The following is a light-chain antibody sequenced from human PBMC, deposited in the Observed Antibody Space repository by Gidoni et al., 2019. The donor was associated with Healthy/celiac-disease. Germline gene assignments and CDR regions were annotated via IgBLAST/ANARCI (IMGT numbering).Light chain of an antibody. V-gene: IGKV1-5*01. CDR2: DAS. CDR1: QSISSW. CDR3: QQYNSYPWT. Sequence: DIQMTQSPSTLSASVGDRVTITCRASQSISSWLAWYQQKPGKAPKLLIYDASSLESGVPSMFSGSGSGTEFTLTVSSLQPDDFATYYCQQYNSYPWTFXXXTKVEIK. J-gene: IGKJ1*01.